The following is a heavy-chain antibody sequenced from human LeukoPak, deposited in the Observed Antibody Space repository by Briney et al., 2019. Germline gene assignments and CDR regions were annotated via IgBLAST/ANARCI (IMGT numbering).Heavy chain of an antibody. D-gene: IGHD3-10*01. J-gene: IGHJ6*02. CDR1: GFTFSSHA. V-gene: IGHV3-23*01. CDR2: ISGSGVST. CDR3: AKWEYYGSGSYFYYYGMDV. Sequence: GGSLRLSCAASGFTFSSHAMSWVRQAPGKGLEWVSAISGSGVSTFYADSVKGRFTISRDNSKNTLYLQMNSLRAEDTAVYYCAKWEYYGSGSYFYYYGMDVWGQGTTVTVSS.